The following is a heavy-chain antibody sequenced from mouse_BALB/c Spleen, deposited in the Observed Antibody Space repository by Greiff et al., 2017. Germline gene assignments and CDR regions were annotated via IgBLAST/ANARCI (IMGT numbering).Heavy chain of an antibody. Sequence: DVKLVESGGGLVKPGGSLKLSCAASGFTFSSYAMSWVRQTPEKRLEWVATISSGGSYTYYPDSVKGRFTISRDNAKNTLYLQMSSLRSEDTAMYYCARLYEGYAMDYWGQGTSVTVSS. J-gene: IGHJ4*01. CDR3: ARLYEGYAMDY. CDR1: GFTFSSYA. V-gene: IGHV5-9-3*01. D-gene: IGHD1-1*01. CDR2: ISSGGSYT.